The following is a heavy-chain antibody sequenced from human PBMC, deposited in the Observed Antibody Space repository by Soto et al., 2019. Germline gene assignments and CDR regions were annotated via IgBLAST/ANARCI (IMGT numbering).Heavy chain of an antibody. J-gene: IGHJ6*02. V-gene: IGHV4-34*01. CDR3: ARGPLYYYYYGMDV. Sequence: QVQLQQWGAGLLKPSETLSLTCAVYGGSFSGYYWSWIRQPPGKGLEWIGEINHSGSTNYNPSLKSRVTISVDTSKNQCSLKLSSVTAADTAVYYCARGPLYYYYYGMDVWVQGTTVTVSS. CDR1: GGSFSGYY. CDR2: INHSGST.